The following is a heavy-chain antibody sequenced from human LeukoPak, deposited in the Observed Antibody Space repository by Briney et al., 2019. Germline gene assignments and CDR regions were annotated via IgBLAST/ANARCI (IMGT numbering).Heavy chain of an antibody. V-gene: IGHV1-2*02. CDR2: INPNSGGK. CDR3: ARSYCSSTSCSDYMDV. D-gene: IGHD2-2*01. J-gene: IGHJ6*03. Sequence: GASVKVSCKASGYTFTGYYMHWVRQAPGQGLEWMGWINPNSGGKIYAQRFQGRVTMTGDTSITTAYMELIRLRSDDTAVYYCARSYCSSTSCSDYMDVWGKGTTVTISS. CDR1: GYTFTGYY.